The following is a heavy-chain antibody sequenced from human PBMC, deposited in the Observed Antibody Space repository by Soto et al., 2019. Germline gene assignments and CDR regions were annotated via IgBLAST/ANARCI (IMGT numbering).Heavy chain of an antibody. CDR2: ISSSSSYI. D-gene: IGHD4-17*01. Sequence: GGSLRLSCAASGFTFSSYSMNWVRQAPGKGLEWVSSISSSSSYIYYADSVKGRFTISRDNAKNSLYLQMNSLRAEDTAVYYCARGGDYWKASFDYWGQGTLVTVSS. CDR3: ARGGDYWKASFDY. V-gene: IGHV3-21*01. CDR1: GFTFSSYS. J-gene: IGHJ4*02.